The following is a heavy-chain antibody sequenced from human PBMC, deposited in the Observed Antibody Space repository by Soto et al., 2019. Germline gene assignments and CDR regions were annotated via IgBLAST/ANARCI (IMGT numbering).Heavy chain of an antibody. J-gene: IGHJ6*02. CDR2: ISYDGSNK. CDR3: ARAGIVGATPTYYYYGMDV. CDR1: GFTFSSYA. Sequence: GESLKISCAASGFTFSSYAMHWVRQAPGKGLEWVAVISYDGSNKYYADSVKGRFTISRDNSKNTLYLQMNSLRAEDTAVYYCARAGIVGATPTYYYYGMDVWGQGTTVTVSS. D-gene: IGHD1-26*01. V-gene: IGHV3-30-3*01.